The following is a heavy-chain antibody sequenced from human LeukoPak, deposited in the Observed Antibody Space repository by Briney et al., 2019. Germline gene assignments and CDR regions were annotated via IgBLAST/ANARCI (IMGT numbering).Heavy chain of an antibody. CDR2: ISYDGGST. V-gene: IGHV3-64D*06. J-gene: IGHJ4*02. D-gene: IGHD2-2*01. Sequence: SGGSLRLSCSASGFTFSTYAMHWIRQAPGKGLEFVSAISYDGGSTYYADSVKGRFTISRDNSKNTLYLQMSSLRVEDTAVYYCAGCSNTWTSDYCGQGTLVTVSS. CDR3: AGCSNTWTSDY. CDR1: GFTFSTYA.